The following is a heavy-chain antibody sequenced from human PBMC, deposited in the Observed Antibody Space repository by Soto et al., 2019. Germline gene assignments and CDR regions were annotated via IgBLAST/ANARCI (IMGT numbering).Heavy chain of an antibody. J-gene: IGHJ4*02. CDR2: INHNAST. D-gene: IGHD3-22*01. CDR3: WRVVLGTLTDDC. V-gene: IGHV4-34*01. CDR1: GGSFSSYY. Sequence: SETLSLTCAVYGGSFSSYYWSWIRQPPGKGLEWIGEINHNASTNYNQSLKSRVTILVNTTKNHFSLKLISVTTADTAVYYCWRVVLGTLTDDCLGQGTLVNVSS.